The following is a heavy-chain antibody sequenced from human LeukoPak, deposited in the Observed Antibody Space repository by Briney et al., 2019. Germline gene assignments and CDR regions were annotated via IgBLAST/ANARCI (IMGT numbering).Heavy chain of an antibody. CDR3: ARVGASAFDI. D-gene: IGHD3-10*01. V-gene: IGHV4-34*01. CDR2: ITHSGST. Sequence: SETLSLTCTVNGGTFSDCNWNWIRQPPGKGLEWIGQITHSGSTNYNPSLKSRVTVSLDTSKKHLSLKLNSVTAADTAVYYCARVGASAFDIWGPGTMVTVSS. J-gene: IGHJ3*02. CDR1: GGTFSDCN.